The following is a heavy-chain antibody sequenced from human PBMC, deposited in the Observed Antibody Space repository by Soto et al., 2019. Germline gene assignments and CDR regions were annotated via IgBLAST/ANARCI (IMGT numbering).Heavy chain of an antibody. CDR3: ARKRYFDY. J-gene: IGHJ4*02. CDR2: IKQDGSEK. V-gene: IGHV3-7*01. Sequence: GGSLRLSCAASGFTLSSYWMSWVRQAPGKGLEWVANIKQDGSEKYYVDSVKGRFTISRDNAKNSLYLQMNSLRVEDTAVYYCARKRYFDYWGQGTLVTVSS. CDR1: GFTLSSYW.